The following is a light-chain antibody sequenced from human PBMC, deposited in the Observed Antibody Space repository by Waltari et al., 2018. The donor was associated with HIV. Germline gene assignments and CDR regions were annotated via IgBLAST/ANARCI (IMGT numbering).Light chain of an antibody. V-gene: IGLV2-18*02. CDR2: AVD. J-gene: IGLJ1*01. CDR1: TSDFISDEH. CDR3: ASYRTNDTHYA. Sequence: QSALTQPPSVSGSPGQSVTISCIGPTSDFISDEHVSWYQQTPGTGPRLVIYAVDNLPSGVPDRFSGFKFADTASLTIYGLQPEDEAYYYCASYRTNDTHYAFGSGTEVTVL.